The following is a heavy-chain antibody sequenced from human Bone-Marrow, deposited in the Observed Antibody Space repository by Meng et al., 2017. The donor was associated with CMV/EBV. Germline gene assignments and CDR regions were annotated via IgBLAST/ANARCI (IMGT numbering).Heavy chain of an antibody. D-gene: IGHD2-15*01. Sequence: LSLTCAASGFTFSSYEMNWVRQAPGKGLEWVSYISSSGSTIYYADSVKGRFTIYRDNTKNSLYLQMNSLRAEDTAVYYCARDPVVSGDYYFDYWGQGKLVTVSS. CDR1: GFTFSSYE. V-gene: IGHV3-48*03. CDR2: ISSSGSTI. CDR3: ARDPVVSGDYYFDY. J-gene: IGHJ4*02.